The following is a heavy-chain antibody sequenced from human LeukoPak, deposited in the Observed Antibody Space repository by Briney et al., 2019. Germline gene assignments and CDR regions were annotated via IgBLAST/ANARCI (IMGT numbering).Heavy chain of an antibody. D-gene: IGHD5-12*01. V-gene: IGHV4-59*01. Sequence: SETLSLTCTVSGGSISSYYWSWIRQPPGKGLEWIGYIYYSGSTNYNPSLKSRVTISVDTSKNQFSLKLSSVTAADTAVYYCARDGYSGYVSDDASDIWGQGTMVTVSS. J-gene: IGHJ3*02. CDR3: ARDGYSGYVSDDASDI. CDR1: GGSISSYY. CDR2: IYYSGST.